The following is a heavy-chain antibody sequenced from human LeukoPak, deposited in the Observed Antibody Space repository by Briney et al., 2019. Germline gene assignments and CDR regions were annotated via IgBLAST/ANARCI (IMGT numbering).Heavy chain of an antibody. V-gene: IGHV1-24*01. J-gene: IGHJ3*02. Sequence: XWVRQAPGKGLEWMGGFDPEDGETIYAQKFQGRVTMTEDTSTDTAYMELSSLRSEDTAVYYCATGGLVVYRGGGDRDDAFDIWGQGTMVTVSS. D-gene: IGHD2-8*02. CDR3: ATGGLVVYRGGGDRDDAFDI. CDR2: FDPEDGET.